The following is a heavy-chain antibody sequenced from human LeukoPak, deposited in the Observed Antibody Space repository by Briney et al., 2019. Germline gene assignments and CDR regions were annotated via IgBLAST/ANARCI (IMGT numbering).Heavy chain of an antibody. D-gene: IGHD5-18*01. CDR3: AREVRGYSYGPNWFDP. Sequence: GGSLRLSCAASGFTFSSYEMNWVRQAPGKGLEWVSYISSSGSTIYYADSVEGRFTISRDNAKNSLYLQMNSLRAEDTAVYYCAREVRGYSYGPNWFDPWGQGTLVTVSS. V-gene: IGHV3-48*03. J-gene: IGHJ5*02. CDR2: ISSSGSTI. CDR1: GFTFSSYE.